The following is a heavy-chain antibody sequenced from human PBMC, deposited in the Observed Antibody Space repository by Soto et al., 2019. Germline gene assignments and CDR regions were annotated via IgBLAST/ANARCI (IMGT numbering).Heavy chain of an antibody. J-gene: IGHJ4*02. CDR1: GFTVSRDY. D-gene: IGHD1-26*01. CDR3: ARSGSFLGPVDY. V-gene: IGHV3-53*01. CDR2: IYSGGST. Sequence: PGGSLRLSCAASGFTVSRDYMNWVRQAPGKGLEWVSVIYSGGSTYYADSVKGRFTISRDNSKNTLYLQMNSLRAEDTAVYYCARSGSFLGPVDYWGQGTLVTVS.